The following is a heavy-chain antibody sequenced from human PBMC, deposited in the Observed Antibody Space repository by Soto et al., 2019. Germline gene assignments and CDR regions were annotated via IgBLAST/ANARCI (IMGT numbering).Heavy chain of an antibody. CDR2: IYSSGST. J-gene: IGHJ4*02. D-gene: IGHD5-12*01. Sequence: SETLSLTCTVSCGAINSYYWTWIRQPSGKGLEWIGRIYSSGSTKYNPSLQSRVTMSLDTSKNQFSLRLTSVTAADTAVYYCARLYTGYEAFDYWGQGSLVTVSS. CDR3: ARLYTGYEAFDY. V-gene: IGHV4-4*07. CDR1: CGAINSYY.